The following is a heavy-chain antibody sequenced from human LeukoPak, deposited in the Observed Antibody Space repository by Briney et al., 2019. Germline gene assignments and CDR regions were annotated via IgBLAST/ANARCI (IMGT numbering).Heavy chain of an antibody. J-gene: IGHJ4*02. V-gene: IGHV3-7*03. CDR2: INQDGSEK. Sequence: GGSLRLSCAASGFTFTNYWMSWVRQAPGKGLEWVASINQDGSEKYYVDSVKGRFTISRDNAKNSLYLQMNSLRAEDTAVYYCARAWTGYSYGDYWGQGTLVTVSS. CDR1: GFTFTNYW. D-gene: IGHD5-18*01. CDR3: ARAWTGYSYGDY.